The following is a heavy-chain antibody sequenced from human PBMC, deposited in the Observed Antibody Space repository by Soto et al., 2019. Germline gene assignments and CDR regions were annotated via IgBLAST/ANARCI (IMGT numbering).Heavy chain of an antibody. D-gene: IGHD6-19*01. J-gene: IGHJ4*02. CDR3: AKGPHSSGWHYFDH. V-gene: IGHV3-23*01. CDR2: VSGSGANT. Sequence: DVQLLESGGALVQPGGSLRLSCAASGITFSSYAMSWVRQAPGKGLERVSTVSGSGANTYYADSVKGRFTISRDNSENTLYLQMISLRAEDMAIYYCAKGPHSSGWHYFDHWGQGTLVTVSS. CDR1: GITFSSYA.